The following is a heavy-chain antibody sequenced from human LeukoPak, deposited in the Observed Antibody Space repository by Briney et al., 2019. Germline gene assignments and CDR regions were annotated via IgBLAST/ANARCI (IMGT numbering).Heavy chain of an antibody. D-gene: IGHD3-3*01. CDR3: ARERLRFLEWLFNTRNWFDP. V-gene: IGHV1-46*01. CDR2: INPSGGST. Sequence: ASGKVSCKASGYTFTSYYMHWVRQAPGQGLEWVGVINPSGGSTSYAQKFQGRVTMTRDTSTSTVYMELSSLRSEDTAVYYCARERLRFLEWLFNTRNWFDPWGQGTLVTVSS. CDR1: GYTFTSYY. J-gene: IGHJ5*02.